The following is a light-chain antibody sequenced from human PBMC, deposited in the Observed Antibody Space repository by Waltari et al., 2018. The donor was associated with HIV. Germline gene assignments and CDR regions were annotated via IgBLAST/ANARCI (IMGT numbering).Light chain of an antibody. CDR3: CSYAGNYVWL. Sequence: QSALTQPRSVSGSPGQSVTISCTGTISDVGGYNYVSWYQQYPGKAPKVMIYDVSKRPSGVPDRLAGTKSGNTASLTISGLQAEDEADYYCCSYAGNYVWLFGGRTKLTVL. CDR2: DVS. J-gene: IGLJ3*02. V-gene: IGLV2-11*01. CDR1: ISDVGGYNY.